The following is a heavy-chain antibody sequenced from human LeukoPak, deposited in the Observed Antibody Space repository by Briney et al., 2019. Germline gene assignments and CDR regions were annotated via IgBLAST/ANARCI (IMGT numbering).Heavy chain of an antibody. D-gene: IGHD1-14*01. V-gene: IGHV5-51*01. Sequence: GESLNISCKASGYNFPSHWIGWVRQMPGKGLEWVAIIYPRDSDARYSPSFQGQVTISADKSITTAYLQWSSLKASDSAIYYCARLAVRTTDYWGQGTLVTVSS. J-gene: IGHJ4*02. CDR1: GYNFPSHW. CDR2: IYPRDSDA. CDR3: ARLAVRTTDY.